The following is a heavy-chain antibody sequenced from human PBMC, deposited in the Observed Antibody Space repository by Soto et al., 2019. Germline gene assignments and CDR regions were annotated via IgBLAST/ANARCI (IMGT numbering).Heavy chain of an antibody. J-gene: IGHJ4*02. CDR3: ARALGLYYYDSSGYYHLGY. CDR1: GFTFSSYA. V-gene: IGHV3-30-3*01. Sequence: GGSLRLSCAASGFTFSSYAMHWVRPAPGKGLEGGAVISNDGSKKNYADSVEGRFTISRDNSKNTLYLQMNSLRAEDTAVYYCARALGLYYYDSSGYYHLGYWGQGTLVTVSS. D-gene: IGHD3-22*01. CDR2: ISNDGSKK.